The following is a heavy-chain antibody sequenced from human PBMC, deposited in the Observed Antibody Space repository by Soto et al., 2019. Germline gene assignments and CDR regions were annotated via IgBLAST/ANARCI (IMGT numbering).Heavy chain of an antibody. D-gene: IGHD6-13*01. CDR3: ARGFFRVAAGGTPGGKFGYCGMDV. CDR1: GYTFTSYA. CDR2: INAGNGNT. Sequence: QVQLVQSGAEEKKPGASVKVSCKASGYTFTSYAMHWVRQAPGQRLEWMGWINAGNGNTKYSQKFQGRVNITRNTSASTAYMELSSLRSEDTAVYYCARGFFRVAAGGTPGGKFGYCGMDVWGQGTPVTVSS. V-gene: IGHV1-3*05. J-gene: IGHJ6*02.